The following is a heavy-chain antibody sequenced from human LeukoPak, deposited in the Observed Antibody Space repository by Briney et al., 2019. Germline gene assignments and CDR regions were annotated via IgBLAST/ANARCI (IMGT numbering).Heavy chain of an antibody. CDR2: INHSGST. Sequence: SETLSLTCAVYGGSFSGYYWSWIRQRPGKGLEWFGEINHSGSTNYNPSLKRRVTISVDTSKNQLSLKLSSVTAADTAVYYCARDPISMVANAQTFDYWGQGNLVTVSS. CDR1: GGSFSGYY. CDR3: ARDPISMVANAQTFDY. V-gene: IGHV4-34*01. D-gene: IGHD3-10*01. J-gene: IGHJ4*02.